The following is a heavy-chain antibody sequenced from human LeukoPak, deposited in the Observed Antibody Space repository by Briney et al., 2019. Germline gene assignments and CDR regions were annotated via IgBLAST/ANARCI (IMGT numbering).Heavy chain of an antibody. D-gene: IGHD1-26*01. V-gene: IGHV4-39*07. CDR1: GGSISSSSYY. J-gene: IGHJ5*02. Sequence: SETLSLACTVSGGSISSSSYYWGWIRRPPGKGLEWIGSIYYSGSTYYNPSLKSRVTISVDTSKNQFSLKLSSVTAADTAVYYCARVPVNIWENWFDPWGQGTLVTVSS. CDR3: ARVPVNIWENWFDP. CDR2: IYYSGST.